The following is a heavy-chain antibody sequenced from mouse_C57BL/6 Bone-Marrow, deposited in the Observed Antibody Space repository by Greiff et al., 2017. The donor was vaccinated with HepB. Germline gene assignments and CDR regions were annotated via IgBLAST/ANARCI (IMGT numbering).Heavy chain of an antibody. CDR2: INPSTGGT. Sequence: VQLQQSGPELVKPGASVKISCKASGYSFTGYYMNWVKQSPEKSLEWIGEINPSTGGTTYNQKFKAKATLTVDKSSSTADMQLKSLTSEDSAVYYCAREGTTVDYWYFDVWGTGTTVTVSS. J-gene: IGHJ1*03. CDR1: GYSFTGYY. D-gene: IGHD1-1*01. V-gene: IGHV1-42*01. CDR3: AREGTTVDYWYFDV.